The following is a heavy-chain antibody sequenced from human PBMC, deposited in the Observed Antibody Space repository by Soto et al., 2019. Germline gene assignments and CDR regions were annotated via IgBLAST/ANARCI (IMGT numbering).Heavy chain of an antibody. D-gene: IGHD3-3*01. V-gene: IGHV1-69*05. Sequence: ASVKVSCKASGGSFGKSAINWVRQTPGQGLEWLGGFIPVYRTLNYAQKFQGRVTITTDESTGTAYMTLSSLASDDTAVYYCATGVIWIGYFTVDSWGQGTRVTVSS. CDR3: ATGVIWIGYFTVDS. CDR1: GGSFGKSA. J-gene: IGHJ4*02. CDR2: FIPVYRTL.